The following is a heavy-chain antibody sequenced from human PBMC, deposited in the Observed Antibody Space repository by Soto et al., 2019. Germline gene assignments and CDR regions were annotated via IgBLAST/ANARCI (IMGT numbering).Heavy chain of an antibody. CDR3: ATSNWNFFDY. CDR1: GFTFSSYG. J-gene: IGHJ4*02. V-gene: IGHV3-33*03. CDR2: IWNDGSNK. D-gene: IGHD1-20*01. Sequence: QVQLVESGGGVVQPGGSLRLSCTASGFTFSSYGMHWFRQAPGKGLEWVAVIWNDGSNKLYPDSVKGRFTISRDNSKSTLFLQMNSLRAEDTAVYYCATSNWNFFDYWGQGTLVTVSS.